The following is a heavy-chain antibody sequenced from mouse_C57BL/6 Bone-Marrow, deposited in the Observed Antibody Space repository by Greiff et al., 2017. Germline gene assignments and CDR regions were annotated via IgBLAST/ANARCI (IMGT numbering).Heavy chain of an antibody. J-gene: IGHJ1*03. CDR1: GYTFTSYD. D-gene: IGHD1-1*01. V-gene: IGHV1-85*01. CDR2: IYPRDGST. Sequence: VKLQESGPELVKPGASVKLSCKASGYTFTSYDINWVKQRPGQGLEWIGWIYPRDGSTKYNEKFKGKATLTVDTYFRTAYRELHSLTSEDSAVYFWARDYGSSYWYFDVWGTGTTVTVSS. CDR3: ARDYGSSYWYFDV.